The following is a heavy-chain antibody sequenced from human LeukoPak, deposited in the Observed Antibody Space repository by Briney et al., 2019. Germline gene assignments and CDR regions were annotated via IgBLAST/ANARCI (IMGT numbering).Heavy chain of an antibody. CDR3: ARGIGYYGSGSLDY. D-gene: IGHD3-10*01. CDR2: IYTSGST. CDR1: GGSISSYY. J-gene: IGHJ4*02. V-gene: IGHV4-4*07. Sequence: SETLSLTXTVPGGSISSYYWSWIWQPAGKGLEWIGRIYTSGSTNYNPSLKSRVTMSVDTSKNQFSLKLSSVTAADTAVYYCARGIGYYGSGSLDYWGQGTLVTVSS.